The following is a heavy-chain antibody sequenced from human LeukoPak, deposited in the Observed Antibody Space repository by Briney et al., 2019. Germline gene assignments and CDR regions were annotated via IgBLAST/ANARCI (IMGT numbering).Heavy chain of an antibody. CDR1: GFTVCTNY. J-gene: IGHJ4*02. D-gene: IGHD2-15*01. CDR2: IYSGGDT. V-gene: IGHV3-66*01. Sequence: PGGSLRLSCAASGFTVCTNYMSWVRQAPGKGLEWVTGIYSGGDTYYADSVKGRFTISRDNSQNTLYLQWDSLRAEDTAVYYCARDLGDIVVVVAASEGFDYWGQGTLVTVSS. CDR3: ARDLGDIVVVVAASEGFDY.